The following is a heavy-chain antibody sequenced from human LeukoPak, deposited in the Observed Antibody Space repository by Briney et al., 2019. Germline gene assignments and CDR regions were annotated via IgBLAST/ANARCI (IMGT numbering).Heavy chain of an antibody. D-gene: IGHD3-10*01. V-gene: IGHV5-51*01. Sequence: GESLKISCKGYGYSFTSYWIGWVRQMPGKGLEWMGIIYPGDSDTRYSPSFQGQVTISADKSISTAYLQWSSLKASDTAMYYCARHAITMVRGVIGYYYYYYMDVWGKGTTVTISS. CDR1: GYSFTSYW. CDR2: IYPGDSDT. CDR3: ARHAITMVRGVIGYYYYYYMDV. J-gene: IGHJ6*03.